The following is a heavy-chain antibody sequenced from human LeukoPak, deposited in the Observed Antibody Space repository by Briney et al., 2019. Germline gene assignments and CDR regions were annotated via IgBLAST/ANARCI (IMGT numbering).Heavy chain of an antibody. V-gene: IGHV1-18*04. CDR2: ISAYRGNT. CDR3: ARDGRGPWLVLNL. Sequence: ASVKVSCKASGYTFTRYYIRWVRQAPGQGLEWMGWISAYRGNTNYALTLRGRVTMTTDTFTSTAYMDRRGVGKADTAIYYCARDGRGPWLVLNLWGQGTLVTVSS. J-gene: IGHJ5*02. CDR1: GYTFTRYY. D-gene: IGHD6-19*01.